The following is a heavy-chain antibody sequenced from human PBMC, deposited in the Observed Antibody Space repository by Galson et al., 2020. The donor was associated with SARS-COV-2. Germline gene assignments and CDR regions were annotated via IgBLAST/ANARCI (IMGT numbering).Heavy chain of an antibody. CDR3: ASARQLYGSGSHIFDS. CDR1: GFSFSSYG. CDR2: IWYDGIKK. D-gene: IGHD3-10*01. V-gene: IGHV3-33*01. Sequence: GESLKISCAASGFSFSSYGMHWVRQAPGKGLEWVAVIWYDGIKKHYADSVKGRFTISRDNSKNTLDLQMTSLRAEDTALYYCASARQLYGSGSHIFDSWGQGTLVTVSS. J-gene: IGHJ4*02.